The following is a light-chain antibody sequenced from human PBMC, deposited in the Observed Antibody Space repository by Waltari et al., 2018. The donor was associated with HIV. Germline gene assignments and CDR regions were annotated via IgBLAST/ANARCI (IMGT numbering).Light chain of an antibody. CDR3: QQRYNWPPVT. CDR1: QSVGSY. CDR2: DTS. V-gene: IGKV3-11*01. J-gene: IGKJ4*01. Sequence: EIVLTQSPATLSLSPGERVTLSCGASQSVGSYLAWYHQRPGQAPRLLIYDTSNRATGIPARCSGSGAGTDFTLTISSLEPEDFGVYYCQQRYNWPPVTFGGGTKVQIK.